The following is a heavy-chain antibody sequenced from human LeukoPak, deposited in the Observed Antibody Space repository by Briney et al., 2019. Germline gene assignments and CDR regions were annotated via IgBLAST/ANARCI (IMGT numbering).Heavy chain of an antibody. Sequence: GGSLRLSCAASGFTFSSYSMNWVRQAPGKGLEWVSSISSSSSYIYYADSVKGRFTISRDNAKNPLYLQMNSLRAEDTAVYYCARAGQWLPFDYWGQGTLVTVSS. D-gene: IGHD5-12*01. V-gene: IGHV3-21*01. CDR3: ARAGQWLPFDY. CDR1: GFTFSSYS. CDR2: ISSSSSYI. J-gene: IGHJ4*02.